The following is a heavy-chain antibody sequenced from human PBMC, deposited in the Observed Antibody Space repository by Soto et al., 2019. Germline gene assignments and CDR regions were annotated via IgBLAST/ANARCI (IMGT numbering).Heavy chain of an antibody. V-gene: IGHV1-8*01. CDR3: ARVGDDFWSGQHPMDV. J-gene: IGHJ6*03. Sequence: QVQLVQSGAEVKKPGASVKVSCKASGYTFTSYDINWVRQATGQGLEWMGWMNPNSGNTGYAQKSQGRVTMTRNTSMSTADMELSSLRSEDTAVYYCARVGDDFWSGQHPMDVWGKGTTVTVSS. CDR2: MNPNSGNT. D-gene: IGHD3-3*01. CDR1: GYTFTSYD.